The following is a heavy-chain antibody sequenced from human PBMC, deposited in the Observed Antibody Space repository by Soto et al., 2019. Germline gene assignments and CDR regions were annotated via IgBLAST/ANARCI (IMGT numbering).Heavy chain of an antibody. D-gene: IGHD2-2*01. V-gene: IGHV1-2*04. CDR1: GYTFTGYY. Sequence: ASVKVSCKASGYTFTGYYMHWVRQAPGQGLEWMGWINPNSGGTNYAQKFQGWVTMTRDTSISTAYMELSRLRSDDTAVYYCARDAVVPAARGMGRYYYYYMDVWGKGTTVTVSS. CDR3: ARDAVVPAARGMGRYYYYYMDV. CDR2: INPNSGGT. J-gene: IGHJ6*03.